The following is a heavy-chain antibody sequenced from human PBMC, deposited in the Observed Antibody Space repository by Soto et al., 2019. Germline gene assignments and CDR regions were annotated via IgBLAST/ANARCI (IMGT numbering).Heavy chain of an antibody. CDR2: IYYSGST. V-gene: IGHV4-39*07. CDR3: ARGCYDFWSASLRVSRFDP. CDR1: GGSISSSSYY. J-gene: IGHJ5*02. Sequence: SETLSLTCTVSGGSISSSSYYWGWIRQPPGKGLEWIGSIYYSGSTYYNPSLKSRVTISVDTSKNQFSLKLSSVTAADTAVYYCARGCYDFWSASLRVSRFDPWGQGTLVTVAS. D-gene: IGHD3-3*01.